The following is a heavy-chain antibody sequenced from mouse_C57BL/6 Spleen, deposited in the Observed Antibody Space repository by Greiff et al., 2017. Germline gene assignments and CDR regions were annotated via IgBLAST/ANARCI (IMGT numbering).Heavy chain of an antibody. V-gene: IGHV1-69*01. CDR2: IDPSDSYT. CDR1: GYTFTSYW. J-gene: IGHJ3*01. CDR3: ARTIYYDYDGFAY. D-gene: IGHD2-4*01. Sequence: QVQLQQPGAELVMPGASVKLSCKASGYTFTSYWMHWVKQRPGQGLEWIGEIDPSDSYTNYNQKFTGKSTLTVDKSYSTAYMQLSSLTSEDSAVYYCARTIYYDYDGFAYWGQGTLVTVSA.